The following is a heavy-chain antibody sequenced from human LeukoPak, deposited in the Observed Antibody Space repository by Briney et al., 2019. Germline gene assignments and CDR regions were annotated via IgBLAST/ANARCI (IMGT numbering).Heavy chain of an antibody. CDR3: ARDANGDYGYWFDP. Sequence: GGSLRLSCAASGFTFDDYGMSWVRQAPGKGLEWVSGINWNGGSTGYADSVKGRFTISRDNAKSSLYLQMNSLRAEDTAVYYCARDANGDYGYWFDPWGQGTLVTVSS. J-gene: IGHJ5*02. D-gene: IGHD4-17*01. V-gene: IGHV3-20*04. CDR2: INWNGGST. CDR1: GFTFDDYG.